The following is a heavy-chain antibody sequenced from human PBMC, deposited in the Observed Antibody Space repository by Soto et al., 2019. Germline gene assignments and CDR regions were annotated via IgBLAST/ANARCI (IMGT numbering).Heavy chain of an antibody. D-gene: IGHD3-22*01. CDR2: INHSGST. V-gene: IGHV4-34*01. Sequence: ETLSLTCSVYGVSFSGYYWSWIRQPAGKGLEWIGEINHSGSTNYNPSLKSRVTISVDTSKNQFSLKLSSVTAADTAVYYCAGDYYDSSGYYGTVAFDIWGQGTMVTV. CDR1: GVSFSGYY. CDR3: AGDYYDSSGYYGTVAFDI. J-gene: IGHJ3*02.